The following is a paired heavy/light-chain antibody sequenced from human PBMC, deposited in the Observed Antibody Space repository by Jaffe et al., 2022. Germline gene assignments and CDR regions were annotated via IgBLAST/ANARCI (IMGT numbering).Heavy chain of an antibody. V-gene: IGHV3-23*01. CDR2: ISGGAGGT. CDR3: VVTDRSLRFLEWLSQV. J-gene: IGHJ3*01. D-gene: IGHD3-3*01. Sequence: EVQLLESGGGLVQPGGSLRLSCAASGFTFSSYAMTWVRQAPGKGLEWVSSISGGAGGTYYADSVKGRFTISRDNSKNTLYLQMNSLRAEDTAVYYCVVTDRSLRFLEWLSQVWGQGTMVTVSS. CDR1: GFTFSSYA.
Light chain of an antibody. CDR1: QSISSY. J-gene: IGKJ4*01. V-gene: IGKV1-39*01. CDR2: AAS. Sequence: DIQMTQSPSSLSASVGDRVTITCRASQSISSYLNWYQQKPGKAPKLLIYAASSLQSGVPSRFSGSGSGTDFTLTISSLQPEDFTTYYCQQSYSTPPTFGGGTRVEIK. CDR3: QQSYSTPPT.